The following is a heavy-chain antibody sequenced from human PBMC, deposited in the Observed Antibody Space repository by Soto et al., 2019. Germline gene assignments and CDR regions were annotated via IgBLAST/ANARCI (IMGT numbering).Heavy chain of an antibody. J-gene: IGHJ6*02. CDR3: ARTVRGGMDV. CDR1: GGSISSGGYS. D-gene: IGHD3-16*01. Sequence: SETLSLTCAVSGGSISSGGYSWSWIRQPPGKGLEWIGYIYHSGSTYYNPSLKSRVTISVDRSKNQFSLKLSSVTAADTAVYYCARTVRGGMDVWGQGTTVPVSS. V-gene: IGHV4-30-2*01. CDR2: IYHSGST.